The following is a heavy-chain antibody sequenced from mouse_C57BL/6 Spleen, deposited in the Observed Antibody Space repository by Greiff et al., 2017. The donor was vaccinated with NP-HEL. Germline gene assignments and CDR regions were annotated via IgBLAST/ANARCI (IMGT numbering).Heavy chain of an antibody. CDR3: ARYDYDGTGYAMDY. Sequence: VQLQQPGAELVRPGSSVKLSCKASGYTFTSYWMDWVKQRPGQGLEWIGNIYPSDSETHYNQKFKDKATLTVDKSSSTAYMQLSSLTSEDSAVYYCARYDYDGTGYAMDYWGQGTSVTVSS. CDR1: GYTFTSYW. D-gene: IGHD2-4*01. J-gene: IGHJ4*01. V-gene: IGHV1-61*01. CDR2: IYPSDSET.